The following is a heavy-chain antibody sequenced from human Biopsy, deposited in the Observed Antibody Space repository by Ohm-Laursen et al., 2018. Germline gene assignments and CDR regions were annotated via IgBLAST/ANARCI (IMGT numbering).Heavy chain of an antibody. CDR3: VRGVDYYDPYHYYALDV. CDR1: GESFNGYY. CDR2: INHSGRT. D-gene: IGHD3-22*01. J-gene: IGHJ6*02. Sequence: GTLSLTCAVYGESFNGYYWSWIRQPPGKGLEWIGEINHSGRTNYNPSLKSRVTISVDTSKSQFSLKVRSVTAADTAVYYCVRGVDYYDPYHYYALDVWGQGTTVTVSS. V-gene: IGHV4-34*01.